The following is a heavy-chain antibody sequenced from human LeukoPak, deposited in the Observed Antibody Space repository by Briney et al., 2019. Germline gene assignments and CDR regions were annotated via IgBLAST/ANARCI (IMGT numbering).Heavy chain of an antibody. D-gene: IGHD6-6*01. CDR1: GGSISSGDYY. Sequence: SQTLSLTCTVSGGSISSGDYYWSWIRQPPGKGLEGIGYIYYSGSTYYNPSLKSRVTISVDTSKNQFSLKLSSVTAADTAVYYCARSSIAAPYYYYYYMDVWGKGTTVTVSS. J-gene: IGHJ6*03. CDR3: ARSSIAAPYYYYYYMDV. CDR2: IYYSGST. V-gene: IGHV4-30-4*08.